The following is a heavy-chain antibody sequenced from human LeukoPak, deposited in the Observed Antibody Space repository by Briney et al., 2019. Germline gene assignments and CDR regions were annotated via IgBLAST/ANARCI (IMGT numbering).Heavy chain of an antibody. J-gene: IGHJ6*03. D-gene: IGHD2-2*01. V-gene: IGHV4-34*01. Sequence: SETLSLTCTVSGGSISSYYWSWIRQPPGKGLEWIGEINHSGSTNYNPSLRSRVTISVDTSKNQFSLKLSSVTAADTAVYYCARTVVPARRRGYYYYYMDVWGKGTTVTISS. CDR1: GGSISSYY. CDR3: ARTVVPARRRGYYYYYMDV. CDR2: INHSGST.